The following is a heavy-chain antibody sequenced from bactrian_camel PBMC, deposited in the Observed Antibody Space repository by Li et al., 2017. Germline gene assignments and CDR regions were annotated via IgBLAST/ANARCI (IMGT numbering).Heavy chain of an antibody. CDR3: ATDDPRLIACGSSCRPY. J-gene: IGHJ4*01. CDR1: GSLNSKNC. D-gene: IGHD2*01. V-gene: IGHV3S54*01. Sequence: VQLVESGGGSVQAGGSLTLSCTGIGSLNSKNCMAWFRTVLGKEREAVATIDNTNGNTYYADSVKGRFTIVPGDAENTVILRMNTLKTEDTGVYYCATDDPRLIACGSSCRPYWGQGTQVTVS. CDR2: IDNTNGNT.